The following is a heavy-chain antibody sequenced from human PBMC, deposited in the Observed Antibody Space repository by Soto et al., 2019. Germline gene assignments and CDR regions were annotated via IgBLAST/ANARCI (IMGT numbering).Heavy chain of an antibody. J-gene: IGHJ5*02. D-gene: IGHD2-21*01. CDR3: PRVEHINWFNP. V-gene: IGHV4-30-4*01. CDR2: IYYSGSA. Sequence: QVQLQESGPGLVKPSQTLSLTCTVSGGSISSGDYYWSWIRQPPGKGLEWIGYIYYSGSAYYSPSLKSRVTISVDTSKNQFSLKLSSVTAADTAVYYCPRVEHINWFNPWGQGTLVTVTS. CDR1: GGSISSGDYY.